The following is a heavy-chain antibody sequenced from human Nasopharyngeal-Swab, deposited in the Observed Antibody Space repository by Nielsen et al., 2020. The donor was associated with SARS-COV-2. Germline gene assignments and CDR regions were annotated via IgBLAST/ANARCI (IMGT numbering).Heavy chain of an antibody. CDR1: GGSISSYY. D-gene: IGHD6-13*01. J-gene: IGHJ4*02. CDR2: IYYSGST. Sequence: SETLSLTCTVSGGSISSYYWSWIRQPPGKGLEWIGYIYYSGSTNYNPSLKSRVTISVDTSKNQFSLKLSSVTAADTAVYYCAREYSSSWYRGFDYWGQGTLVTV. CDR3: AREYSSSWYRGFDY. V-gene: IGHV4-59*01.